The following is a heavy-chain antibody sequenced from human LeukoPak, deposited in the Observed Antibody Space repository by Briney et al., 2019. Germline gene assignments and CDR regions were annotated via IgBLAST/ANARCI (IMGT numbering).Heavy chain of an antibody. CDR1: GFSFTTYW. CDR2: IKQDGSEK. D-gene: IGHD1-14*01. V-gene: IGHV3-7*01. Sequence: GGSLRLSCAASGFSFTTYWMSWVRQAPGRGLEWVANIKQDGSEKYYVDSVRGRFTISRDNAKNSLYLQMNSLRAEDTAVYYCARGRTLFDYWGQGTLVTVSS. CDR3: ARGRTLFDY. J-gene: IGHJ4*02.